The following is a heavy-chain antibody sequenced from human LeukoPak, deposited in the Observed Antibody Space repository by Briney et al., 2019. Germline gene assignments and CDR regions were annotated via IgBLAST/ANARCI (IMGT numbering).Heavy chain of an antibody. CDR2: IYYSGST. V-gene: IGHV4-39*07. J-gene: IGHJ4*02. CDR1: GGSISSSSYH. Sequence: SSETLSLTCTVSGGSISSSSYHWGWIRQPPGKGLEWIGIIYYSGSTYYNPSLKSRLTISVDMSKNQFSLKLSSVTAADTAVYYCARDPRPLYDFWSGYSDYWGQGTLVTVSP. D-gene: IGHD3-3*01. CDR3: ARDPRPLYDFWSGYSDY.